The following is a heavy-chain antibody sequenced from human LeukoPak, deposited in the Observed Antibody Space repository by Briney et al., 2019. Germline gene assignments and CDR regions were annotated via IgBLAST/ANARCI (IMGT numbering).Heavy chain of an antibody. Sequence: PGGSLRLSCSASGFTFSRYGMHWVRQAPGKGLVWVSRINHDGSSTTYADSVKGRFTISRDNAKNTLYLQMNSLRAEDTAVYYCARAPYSTGRGYYFDYWGQGTLVTVSS. CDR2: INHDGSST. V-gene: IGHV3-74*01. CDR3: ARAPYSTGRGYYFDY. D-gene: IGHD2-8*02. CDR1: GFTFSRYG. J-gene: IGHJ4*02.